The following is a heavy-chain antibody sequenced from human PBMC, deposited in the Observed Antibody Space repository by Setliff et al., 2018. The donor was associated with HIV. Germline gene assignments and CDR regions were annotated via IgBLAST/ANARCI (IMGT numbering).Heavy chain of an antibody. CDR3: ARENNFDY. CDR1: GFPFSNYW. CDR2: IASHGNWH. Sequence: GGSLRLSCAASGFPFSNYWMGWVRQAPGNGLEWVAVIASHGNWHDYAASVKGRFTISRDTSRNTLYLQMNSLRVEDSALYYCARENNFDYWGQGTLVTVSS. J-gene: IGHJ4*02. V-gene: IGHV3-30*03.